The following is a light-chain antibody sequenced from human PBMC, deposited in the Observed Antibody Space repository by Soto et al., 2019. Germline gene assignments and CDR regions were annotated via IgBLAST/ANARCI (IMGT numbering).Light chain of an antibody. Sequence: EIVLTHSPDTLSLSPGERATLSCRASQSVGNNYLAWYQQRPGQAPRLVIYGASNRATGIPDRFSAWGSGTDFTLTISRLEPEDFAVYYCQQYTSSPLTFGQGPKVDIK. CDR3: QQYTSSPLT. CDR1: QSVGNNY. CDR2: GAS. J-gene: IGKJ1*01. V-gene: IGKV3-20*01.